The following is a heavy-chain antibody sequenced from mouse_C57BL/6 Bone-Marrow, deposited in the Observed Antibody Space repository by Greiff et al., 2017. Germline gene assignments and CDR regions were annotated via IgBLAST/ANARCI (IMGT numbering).Heavy chain of an antibody. CDR1: GYTFTSYW. V-gene: IGHV1-64*01. D-gene: IGHD1-1*01. J-gene: IGHJ2*01. CDR3: ARFSFYYGSYFDY. Sequence: VQLQQPGAELVKPGASVKLSCKASGYTFTSYWMHWVKQRPGQGLEWIGMIHPNSGSTNYNEKFKGKATLTVDKSSSTAYMQLSSLTSEDSAVYYCARFSFYYGSYFDYWGQGTTLTVSS. CDR2: IHPNSGST.